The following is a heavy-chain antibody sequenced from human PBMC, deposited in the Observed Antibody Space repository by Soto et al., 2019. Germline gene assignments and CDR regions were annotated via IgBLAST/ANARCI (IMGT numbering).Heavy chain of an antibody. D-gene: IGHD6-19*01. CDR1: GYTFTGYY. Sequence: ASVKVSCKASGYTFTGYYMHWVRQAPGQGLEWMGWINPNSGGTNYAQKFQGWVTMTRDTSISTAYMELSRLRSDDTAVYYCARDPGIAVAGNIGYWGQGTLVTVSS. CDR3: ARDPGIAVAGNIGY. V-gene: IGHV1-2*04. J-gene: IGHJ4*02. CDR2: INPNSGGT.